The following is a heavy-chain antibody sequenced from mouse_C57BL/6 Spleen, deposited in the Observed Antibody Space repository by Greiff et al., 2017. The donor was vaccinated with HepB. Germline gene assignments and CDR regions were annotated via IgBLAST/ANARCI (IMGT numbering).Heavy chain of an antibody. J-gene: IGHJ2*01. CDR1: GYTFTDYY. CDR2: INPNNGGT. D-gene: IGHD2-4*01. V-gene: IGHV1-26*01. Sequence: EVQLQQSGPELVKPGASVKISCKASGYTFTDYYMNWVKQSHGKSLEWIGDINPNNGGTSYNQKFKGKATLTVDKSSSTAYMELRSLTSEDSAVYYCARGEGDYDKNYCDYWGQGTTLTVSS. CDR3: ARGEGDYDKNYCDY.